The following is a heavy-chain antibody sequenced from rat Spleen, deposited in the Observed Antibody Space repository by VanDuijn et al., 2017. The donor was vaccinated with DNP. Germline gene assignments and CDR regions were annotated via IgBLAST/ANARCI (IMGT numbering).Heavy chain of an antibody. J-gene: IGHJ2*01. D-gene: IGHD3-2*01. V-gene: IGHV5S13*01. CDR2: ICPGGGRI. CDR1: GFTFSDYN. CDR3: ARGGLWFDY. Sequence: EVQLVESGGGLVQPGRSLKLSCAASGFTFSDYNMAWVRQAPTKGLEWVAHICPGGGRIYYRDSVKGRFTVSRDNAKNTQYLKMDSLRSEDTATYYCARGGLWFDYWGQGVTVTVSS.